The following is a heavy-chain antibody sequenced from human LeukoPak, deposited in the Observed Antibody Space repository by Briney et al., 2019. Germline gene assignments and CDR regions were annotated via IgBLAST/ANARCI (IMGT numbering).Heavy chain of an antibody. CDR3: ARGRLLWFGEGYYFDY. Sequence: SETLSLTCTVSGGSISSGDYYWSWIRQPPGKGLEWIGYIYYSGSTYYNPSLKSRVTISVDTSKNQFPLKLSSVTAADTAVYCCARGRLLWFGEGYYFDYWGQGTLVTVSS. J-gene: IGHJ4*02. CDR1: GGSISSGDYY. D-gene: IGHD3-10*01. CDR2: IYYSGST. V-gene: IGHV4-30-4*08.